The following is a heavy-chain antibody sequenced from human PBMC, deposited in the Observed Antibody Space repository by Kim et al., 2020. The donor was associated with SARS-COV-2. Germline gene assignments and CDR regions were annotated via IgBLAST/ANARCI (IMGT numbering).Heavy chain of an antibody. CDR2: ISSDGSST. V-gene: IGHV3-30*18. CDR3: AKVSLEPAAITTEFDY. J-gene: IGHJ4*02. Sequence: GGSLRLSCAASGFTFSSYWMHWVRQAPGKGLEWVAVISSDGSSTYYADSVKGRFTISRDNSENTLYLQMNSLRAEDTAVYYCAKVSLEPAAITTEFDYWGQGTLVTVSS. D-gene: IGHD2-2*01. CDR1: GFTFSSYW.